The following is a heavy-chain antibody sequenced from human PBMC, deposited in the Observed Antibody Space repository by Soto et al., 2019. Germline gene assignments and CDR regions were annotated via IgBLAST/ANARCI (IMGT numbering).Heavy chain of an antibody. Sequence: SETLSLTCTVSGGSISSSSYYWGWIRQPPGKGLEWIGSIYYSGSTYYNPSLKGEVTISVDTSKNQFSLKLSSVTAADTAVYYCARQDIVVVPAALDYWGQGTLVTVSS. CDR1: GGSISSSSYY. D-gene: IGHD2-2*01. J-gene: IGHJ4*02. CDR2: IYYSGST. V-gene: IGHV4-39*01. CDR3: ARQDIVVVPAALDY.